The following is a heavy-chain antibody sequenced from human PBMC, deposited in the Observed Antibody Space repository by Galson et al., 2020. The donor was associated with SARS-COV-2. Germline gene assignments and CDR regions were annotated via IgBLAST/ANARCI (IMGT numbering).Heavy chain of an antibody. CDR3: ATIGVTGYYYGMDV. CDR2: IYYSGST. Sequence: SETLSLTCTVSGGSISSGGYYWSWIRQHPGKGLEWIGYIYYSGSTYYNPSLKSRVTISVDTSKNQFSLKLSSVTAADTAVYYCATIGVTGYYYGMDVWGQGTTVTVSS. V-gene: IGHV4-31*03. D-gene: IGHD3-22*01. CDR1: GGSISSGGYY. J-gene: IGHJ6*02.